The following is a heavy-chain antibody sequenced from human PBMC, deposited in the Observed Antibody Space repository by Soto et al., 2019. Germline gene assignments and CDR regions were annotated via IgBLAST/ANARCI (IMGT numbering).Heavy chain of an antibody. CDR2: IWYDGSNK. CDR1: GFTFSSYG. D-gene: IGHD6-13*01. J-gene: IGHJ6*02. Sequence: PGGSLRLSCAPSGFTFSSYGMHWARQAPGKGLEWVAVIWYDGSNKVYADSVKGRFTISRDNAENTLYLQMNSLRAEDTAVYYCARGGLQHALDVWGQGSTVTVSS. CDR3: ARGGLQHALDV. V-gene: IGHV3-33*01.